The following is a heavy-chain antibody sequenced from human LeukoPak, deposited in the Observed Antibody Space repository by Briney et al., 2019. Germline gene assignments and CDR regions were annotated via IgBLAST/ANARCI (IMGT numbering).Heavy chain of an antibody. CDR3: ARVSRVAARPLVYYYYMDV. V-gene: IGHV4-4*09. CDR2: VYTSGST. CDR1: GGSISTYY. J-gene: IGHJ6*03. D-gene: IGHD6-6*01. Sequence: SETLSLTCTVAGGSISTYYWSWIRQPPGKGLEWIAYVYTSGSTNYNPSLKSRVTISVDTSRNQFSLKLSSVTAADTAVYYCARVSRVAARPLVYYYYMDVWGKGTTVTVSS.